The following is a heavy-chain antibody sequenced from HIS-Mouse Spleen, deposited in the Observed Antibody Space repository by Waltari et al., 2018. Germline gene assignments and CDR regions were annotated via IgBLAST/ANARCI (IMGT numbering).Heavy chain of an antibody. Sequence: EVQLLGSGGGLAGPGGSLSASCAGCGFSGSCKYMRWVRQAPGKGLEWVSVIYSGGSTYYADSVKGRFTISRDNSKNTLYLQMNSLRAEDTAVYYCARKYSSSFDYWGQGTLVTVSS. CDR3: ARKYSSSFDY. J-gene: IGHJ4*02. CDR1: GFSGSCKY. D-gene: IGHD6-6*01. CDR2: IYSGGST. V-gene: IGHV3-66*01.